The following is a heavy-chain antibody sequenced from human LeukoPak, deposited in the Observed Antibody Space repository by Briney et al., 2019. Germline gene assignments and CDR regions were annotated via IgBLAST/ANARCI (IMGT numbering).Heavy chain of an antibody. CDR2: IHYSGST. J-gene: IGHJ4*02. CDR1: GGSISSGDYY. CDR3: ARADLLRYLGAFDY. Sequence: PSQTLSLTCTVSGGSISSGDYYWSWIRQPPGKGLEWIGYIHYSGSTYYNPSLKSRVTISVDTSKNQFSVKLSSVTAADTAVYYCARADLLRYLGAFDYWGQGTLVTVSS. V-gene: IGHV4-30-4*01. D-gene: IGHD3-9*01.